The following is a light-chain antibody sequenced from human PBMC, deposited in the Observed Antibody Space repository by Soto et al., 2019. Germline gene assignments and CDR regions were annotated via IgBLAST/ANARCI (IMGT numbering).Light chain of an antibody. CDR3: QQYNKVPA. CDR1: QDIITY. CDR2: TAS. V-gene: IGKV1-27*01. Sequence: DIQMTQSTSSLSASVGDTVTITCRASQDIITYLAWYQQKPGKVPKLLIYTASILQSGVPSRFSGSGSVKDFTLTISSLQPADVATYYCQQYNKVPAFGPGTKVELK. J-gene: IGKJ1*01.